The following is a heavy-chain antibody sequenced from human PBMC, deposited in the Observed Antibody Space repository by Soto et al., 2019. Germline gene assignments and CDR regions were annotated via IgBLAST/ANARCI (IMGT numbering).Heavy chain of an antibody. J-gene: IGHJ4*02. CDR3: ARPLRFMGIYYFDY. Sequence: ETLSLTCTVSGGSISSSSYYWGWIRQPPGKGLEWIGSIYYSGSTYYNPSLKSRVTISVDTSKNQFSLKLSSVTAADTAVYYCARPLRFMGIYYFDYWGQGTLVTVS. D-gene: IGHD4-17*01. CDR1: GGSISSSSYY. CDR2: IYYSGST. V-gene: IGHV4-39*01.